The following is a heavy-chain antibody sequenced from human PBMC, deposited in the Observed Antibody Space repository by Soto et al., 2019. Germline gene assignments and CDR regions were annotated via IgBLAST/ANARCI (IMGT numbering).Heavy chain of an antibody. V-gene: IGHV3-30*18. CDR3: AKEGELRYFDWPTHPRSIDY. CDR2: ISNDGSYK. CDR1: RFTFSSYG. D-gene: IGHD3-9*01. Sequence: VQLVESGGGVVQPGRSLRLSCAASRFTFSSYGMHWVRQAPGKGLEWVAVISNDGSYKYYADSVKGRFTISRDNSKNTLYLQMNSLRAEDTAVYYCAKEGELRYFDWPTHPRSIDYWGQGTLVTVSS. J-gene: IGHJ4*02.